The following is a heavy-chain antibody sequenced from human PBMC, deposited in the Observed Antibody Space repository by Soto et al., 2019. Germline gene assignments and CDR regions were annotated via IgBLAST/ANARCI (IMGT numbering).Heavy chain of an antibody. J-gene: IGHJ5*02. CDR3: ATIGRYGTNWFDP. D-gene: IGHD1-26*01. Sequence: ASVKVSCKVSGYTLTELSMHWVRQAPGKGLEWMGGFDPEDGETIYAQKFQGRVTMTEDTSTDTAYMELSSLRSEDTVVYYCATIGRYGTNWFDPWGQGTLVTVSS. CDR2: FDPEDGET. CDR1: GYTLTELS. V-gene: IGHV1-24*01.